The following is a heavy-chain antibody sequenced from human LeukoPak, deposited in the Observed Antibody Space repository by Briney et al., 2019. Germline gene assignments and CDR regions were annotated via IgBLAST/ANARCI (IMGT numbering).Heavy chain of an antibody. CDR2: INPNSGGT. V-gene: IGHV1-2*02. Sequence: ASVKVSCKASGYTFTGYYMHRVRQAPGQGLEWMGWINPNSGGTNYAQKFQGRVTMTRDTSISTAYMELSRLRSDDTAVYYCARIRGLAPELLWFGESHASDIWGQGTMVTVSS. CDR1: GYTFTGYY. J-gene: IGHJ3*02. CDR3: ARIRGLAPELLWFGESHASDI. D-gene: IGHD3-10*01.